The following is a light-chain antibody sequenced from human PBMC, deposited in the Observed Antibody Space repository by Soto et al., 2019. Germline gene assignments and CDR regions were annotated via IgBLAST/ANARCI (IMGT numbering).Light chain of an antibody. J-gene: IGKJ1*01. CDR3: QQYYSFPRT. CDR2: GTS. V-gene: IGKV3-20*01. Sequence: EIVLTQSPGTLSLSPGQRATLSCRASRSVTSSSLAWYQQRPGQAPRLLLYGTSNRASGISDRFSGSGSGTDFTLTISCLQSEDFATYYCQQYYSFPRTFGQGTKVDIK. CDR1: RSVTSSS.